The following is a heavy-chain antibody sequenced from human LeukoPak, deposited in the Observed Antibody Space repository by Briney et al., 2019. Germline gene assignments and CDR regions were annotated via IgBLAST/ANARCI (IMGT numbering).Heavy chain of an antibody. V-gene: IGHV3-74*01. D-gene: IGHD3-10*01. CDR1: GFSLSENW. J-gene: IGHJ1*01. CDR3: TRDPVLGSGSYGH. Sequence: GGSLRLSCAASGFSLSENWMHWVRQAPGQGLVWVSRIDEFGRATFYADSVKGRFTISRDDATNTVYLQMNSLRADDTAIYFCTRDPVLGSGSYGHWGQGTLVTVS. CDR2: IDEFGRAT.